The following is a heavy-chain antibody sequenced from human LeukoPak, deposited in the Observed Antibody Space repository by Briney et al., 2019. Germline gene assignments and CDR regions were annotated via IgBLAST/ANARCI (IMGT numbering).Heavy chain of an antibody. D-gene: IGHD3-10*01. J-gene: IGHJ5*02. CDR2: INAGNGNT. Sequence: ASVKVSCKASGYTFTSYAMHWVRQAPGQRLEWMGWINAGNGNTKYSQKFQGRVTITRDTSASTAYMELSSLRSEDTAVYYCAKERRRRVRGVPTTLTCSDPWAREPWSPSPQ. V-gene: IGHV1-3*01. CDR1: GYTFTSYA. CDR3: AKERRRRVRGVPTTLTCSDP.